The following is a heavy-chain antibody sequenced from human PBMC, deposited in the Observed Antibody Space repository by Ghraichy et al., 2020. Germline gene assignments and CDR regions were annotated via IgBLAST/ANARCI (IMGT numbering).Heavy chain of an antibody. CDR3: ARDHYYDSSGDAFDI. CDR2: ISSTSSDI. Sequence: GESLNISCAASGFTFSTFSMNWVRQAPGKGLEWVSSISSTSSDIYYADSVKGRFTISRDNAKNSLFLQMNSLRAEDTAVYYCARDHYYDSSGDAFDIWGQGTMVTVSS. CDR1: GFTFSTFS. J-gene: IGHJ3*02. V-gene: IGHV3-21*01. D-gene: IGHD3-22*01.